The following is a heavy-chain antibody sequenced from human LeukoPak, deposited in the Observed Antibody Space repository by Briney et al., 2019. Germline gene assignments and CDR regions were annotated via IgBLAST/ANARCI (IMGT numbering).Heavy chain of an antibody. CDR1: GFIFSSYS. CDR3: ARDRDCSGGNCYSSWFDP. D-gene: IGHD2-15*01. Sequence: GGSLRLSCSASGFIFSSYSMNWVRQAPGKGLEWVSYTSSSSSTIYYADSVKGRFTISRDNVKNSLFLQMNSLRGEDTAVYFCARDRDCSGGNCYSSWFDPWGQGTLVTVSS. CDR2: TSSSSSTI. J-gene: IGHJ5*02. V-gene: IGHV3-48*01.